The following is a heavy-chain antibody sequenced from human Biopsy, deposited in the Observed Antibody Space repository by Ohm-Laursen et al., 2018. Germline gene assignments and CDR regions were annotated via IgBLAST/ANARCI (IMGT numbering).Heavy chain of an antibody. D-gene: IGHD3-22*01. V-gene: IGHV4-39*01. CDR2: IFYRGSP. CDR3: ARDYDTSGYYYVS. CDR1: GGSISNNNYY. J-gene: IGHJ5*02. Sequence: TLSLTCPVSGGSISNNNYYWGWIRQPPGKGLEWIGSIFYRGSPHYKPSLKSRVNISVDTSKNQFSQKLNSVTAADTAVYYCARDYDTSGYYYVSWGQGTLVTVSS.